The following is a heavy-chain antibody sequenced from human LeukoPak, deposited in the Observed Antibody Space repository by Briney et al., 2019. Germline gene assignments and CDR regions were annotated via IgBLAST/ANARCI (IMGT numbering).Heavy chain of an antibody. V-gene: IGHV1-46*01. D-gene: IGHD6-13*01. Sequence: ASVELSRTASGYTFTSYYMHWVRHAPAPGLEWMGIINSSGGSTSYAQKFQGRVTMTRDTSTSTVYMELSSLRAEDTAVYYCARDQGQLVRDHFDYWGQGTLVTVSS. CDR3: ARDQGQLVRDHFDY. CDR2: INSSGGST. J-gene: IGHJ4*02. CDR1: GYTFTSYY.